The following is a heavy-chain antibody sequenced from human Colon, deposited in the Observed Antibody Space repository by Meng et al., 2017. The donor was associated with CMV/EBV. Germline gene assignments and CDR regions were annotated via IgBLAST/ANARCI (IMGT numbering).Heavy chain of an antibody. V-gene: IGHV4-4*07. Sequence: QVQLPEAEPGLVKPSETLSPTCTVSGGSISTYYWSWIRQPAGEGLEWLGRISTNRNTDYNPSLNSRATILLDTSNNQFSLKLTSVTAADTAVYYCVRGGYSGTQTGGVQEYWGQGTLVTVSS. CDR2: ISTNRNT. J-gene: IGHJ4*02. CDR1: GGSISTYY. CDR3: VRGGYSGTQTGGVQEY. D-gene: IGHD5-12*01.